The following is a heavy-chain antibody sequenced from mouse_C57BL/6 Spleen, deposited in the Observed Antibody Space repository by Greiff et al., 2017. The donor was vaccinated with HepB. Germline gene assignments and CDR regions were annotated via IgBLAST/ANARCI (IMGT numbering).Heavy chain of an antibody. J-gene: IGHJ2*01. Sequence: VQLQQSGAELVKPGASVKMSCKASGYTFTSYWITWVKQRPGQGLEWIGDIYPGSGSTNYNEKFKSKATLTVDTSSSTAYMQLSSLTSEDSAVYYCARKGITTGVATDYWGQGTTLTVSS. CDR2: IYPGSGST. CDR1: GYTFTSYW. CDR3: ARKGITTGVATDY. V-gene: IGHV1-55*01. D-gene: IGHD1-1*01.